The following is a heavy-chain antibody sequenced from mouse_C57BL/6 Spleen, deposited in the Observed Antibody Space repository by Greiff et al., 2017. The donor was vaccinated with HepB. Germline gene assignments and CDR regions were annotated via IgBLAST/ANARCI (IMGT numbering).Heavy chain of an antibody. Sequence: VQLKESGPGLVKPSQSLSLTCSVTGYSITSGYYWNWIRQFPGNKLEWMGYISYDGSNNYNPSLKNRISITRDTSKNQFFLKLNSVTTEDTATYYCARDRGGRGYWGQGTTLTVSS. J-gene: IGHJ2*01. CDR3: ARDRGGRGY. CDR1: GYSITSGYY. D-gene: IGHD3-3*01. V-gene: IGHV3-6*01. CDR2: ISYDGSN.